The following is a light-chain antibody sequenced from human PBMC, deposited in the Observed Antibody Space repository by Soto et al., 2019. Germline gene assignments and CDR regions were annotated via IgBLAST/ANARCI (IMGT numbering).Light chain of an antibody. CDR1: QSVSSY. CDR2: DAS. J-gene: IGKJ1*01. V-gene: IGKV3-11*01. Sequence: EIVLTQSPATLSLSPGERATLSCRASQSVSSYLAWYQQKPGQAPRRLIYDASNRATGIPARFSGSGSGTDFTLTTSSLEPEDFAVYDCQQRSNWLLTFGQGTKVEIQ. CDR3: QQRSNWLLT.